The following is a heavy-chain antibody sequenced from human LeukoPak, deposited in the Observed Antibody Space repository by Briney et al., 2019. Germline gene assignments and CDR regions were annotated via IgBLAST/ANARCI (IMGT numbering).Heavy chain of an antibody. CDR3: ARGAAAGRYQYYYMDV. Sequence: GGSLRLSCAASGFTFRSYDMHWVRQAPGKGLEWVAIISYDGSNKYHADSVKGRFTISRDNSKNTLYVQMNSLRDEDTAVYHCARGAAAGRYQYYYMDVWGKGTTVTVSS. D-gene: IGHD6-13*01. CDR2: ISYDGSNK. J-gene: IGHJ6*03. CDR1: GFTFRSYD. V-gene: IGHV3-33*05.